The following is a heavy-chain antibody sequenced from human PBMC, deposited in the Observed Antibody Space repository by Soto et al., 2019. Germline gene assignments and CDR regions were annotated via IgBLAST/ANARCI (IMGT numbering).Heavy chain of an antibody. CDR1: GGTFSSYA. D-gene: IGHD2-2*01. CDR2: IIPIFGTA. V-gene: IGHV1-69*01. Sequence: QVQLVQSGAEVKKPGSSVKVSCKASGGTFSSYAISRVRQAPGQGLEWMGGIIPIFGTANHEQKFQGRITIPADESTSTAYMELSSLRSEDTAVYYCARAPRLSEYQLRFRYYYYGMDVWGQGTTVTVSS. CDR3: ARAPRLSEYQLRFRYYYYGMDV. J-gene: IGHJ6*02.